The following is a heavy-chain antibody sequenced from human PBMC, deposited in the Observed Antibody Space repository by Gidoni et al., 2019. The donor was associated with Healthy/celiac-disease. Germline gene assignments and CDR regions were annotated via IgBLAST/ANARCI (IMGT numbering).Heavy chain of an antibody. CDR3: ARENTGYFDY. CDR2: IGTAGDT. V-gene: IGHV3-13*01. CDR1: GFTFSSYD. D-gene: IGHD5-18*01. J-gene: IGHJ4*02. Sequence: VQLVESGGGLVQPGGSLRLYCPASGFTFSSYDMHWVRQATGKGLEWVSAIGTAGDTYYPGSVKGRFTISRENAKNSLYLQMNSLRAGDTAVYYCARENTGYFDYWGQGTLVTVSS.